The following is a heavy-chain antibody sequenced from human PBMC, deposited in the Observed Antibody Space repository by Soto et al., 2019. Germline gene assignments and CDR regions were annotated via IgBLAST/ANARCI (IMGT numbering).Heavy chain of an antibody. V-gene: IGHV3-21*01. CDR1: GFTFRAST. D-gene: IGHD1-26*01. CDR2: LTSASTYV. Sequence: ESLRLSCSASGFTFRASTMTWVRQAPGKGLEWVSSLTSASTYVYYADPVRGRFTISRDDAQESLYLQMSSLRAEDSAVYYCVRSAFSPVGATHYYFASWGQGTPVTVSS. J-gene: IGHJ4*02. CDR3: VRSAFSPVGATHYYFAS.